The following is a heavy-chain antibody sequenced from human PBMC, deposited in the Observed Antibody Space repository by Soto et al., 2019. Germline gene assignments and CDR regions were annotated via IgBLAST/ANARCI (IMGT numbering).Heavy chain of an antibody. Sequence: SETLSLTCTVPGGSIRSYYWSWIRQPPGKGLEWIGYIYYSGSSNYNPSLKSRVTISLDTSKIQFSLKLRSVTAADTAVYYCARELFEGRLLDNCGQVTLV. D-gene: IGHD6-6*01. J-gene: IGHJ4*02. CDR1: GGSIRSYY. CDR3: ARELFEGRLLDN. V-gene: IGHV4-59*01. CDR2: IYYSGSS.